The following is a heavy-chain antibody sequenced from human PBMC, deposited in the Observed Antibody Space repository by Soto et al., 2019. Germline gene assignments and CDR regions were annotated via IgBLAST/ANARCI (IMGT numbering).Heavy chain of an antibody. CDR2: IDGSGGIT. Sequence: QLLQSGGGLVQPGGSLTLSCAASGFTFGTTDMSWVRQAPGEGLEWVSTIDGSGGITYYADSVKGRFTISRDNSRNTVYLQMNSLRGDDTALYYCVKNSGWFTTGGQGSLVTVSS. V-gene: IGHV3-23*01. CDR1: GFTFGTTD. J-gene: IGHJ4*02. CDR3: VKNSGWFTT. D-gene: IGHD6-19*01.